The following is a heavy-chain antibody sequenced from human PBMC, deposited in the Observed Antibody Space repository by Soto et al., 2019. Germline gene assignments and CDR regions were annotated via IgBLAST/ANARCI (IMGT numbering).Heavy chain of an antibody. CDR1: GGSISSSNW. CDR2: IYHSGST. V-gene: IGHV4-4*02. J-gene: IGHJ6*02. D-gene: IGHD1-1*01. CDR3: ARGTSRMPYYYYYGMDV. Sequence: SETLSLTCAVSGGSISSSNWWSWVRQPPGEGLEWIGEIYHSGSTNYNPSLKSRVTISVDKSKNQFSLKLSSVTAADTAVYYCARGTSRMPYYYYYGMDVWGQGTTVTVSS.